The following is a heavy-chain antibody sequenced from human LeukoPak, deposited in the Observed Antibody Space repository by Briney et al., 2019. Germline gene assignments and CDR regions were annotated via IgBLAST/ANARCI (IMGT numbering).Heavy chain of an antibody. CDR1: GYTFTGYY. J-gene: IGHJ4*02. V-gene: IGHV1-2*02. Sequence: ASVKVSCKASGYTFTGYYMHWVRQAPGQGLEWMGWINPNSGGTNYAQKFQGRVTMTRDTSISTAYMELSRLRSDDTAVYYCARALDYYDSSGGLDYWGQGTLVTVFS. CDR2: INPNSGGT. D-gene: IGHD3-22*01. CDR3: ARALDYYDSSGGLDY.